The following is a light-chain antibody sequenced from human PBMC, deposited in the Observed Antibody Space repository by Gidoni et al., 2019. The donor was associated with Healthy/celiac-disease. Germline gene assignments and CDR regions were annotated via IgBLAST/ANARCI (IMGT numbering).Light chain of an antibody. V-gene: IGKV3-20*01. Sequence: EIVLTQSPVTLSLSQGERATLSCRDSQSVSSSYLAWYQQKPGQAPRLLIYGASSRATGIPDRFSGSGSGTDFTLTISRLEPEDVAVDYCQQYGSSPYTFGQGTKLEIK. CDR1: QSVSSSY. CDR3: QQYGSSPYT. CDR2: GAS. J-gene: IGKJ2*01.